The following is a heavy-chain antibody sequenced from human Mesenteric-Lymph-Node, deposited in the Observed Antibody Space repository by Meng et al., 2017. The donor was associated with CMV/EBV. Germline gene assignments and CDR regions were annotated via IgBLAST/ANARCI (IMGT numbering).Heavy chain of an antibody. CDR2: VYYSGTT. J-gene: IGHJ4*02. D-gene: IGHD6-25*01. Sequence: CTVPGGFNIGTCYHWAPSRQLPGKGLEWIGRVYYSGTTVYGPSLKSRVTITVDTSRNQFSLRLDSATAADSAVYYCARNISAGYVDYWGPGTLVTVSS. V-gene: IGHV4-39*01. CDR1: GGFNIGTCYH. CDR3: ARNISAGYVDY.